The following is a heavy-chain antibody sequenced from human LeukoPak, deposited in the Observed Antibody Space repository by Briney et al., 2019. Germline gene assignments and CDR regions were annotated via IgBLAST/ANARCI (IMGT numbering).Heavy chain of an antibody. V-gene: IGHV4-59*08. CDR2: VYNSGDT. J-gene: IGHJ2*01. CDR1: GGSTSSDY. Sequence: SETLSLTCTVSGGSTSSDYWSWIRQSPGKGLEWVGYVYNSGDTGKNPSLKSRVTILLDTSKNQCSLKLTSVSAADTAVYYCARLELGAYFDLWGRGTLVTVSS. CDR3: ARLELGAYFDL. D-gene: IGHD3-16*01.